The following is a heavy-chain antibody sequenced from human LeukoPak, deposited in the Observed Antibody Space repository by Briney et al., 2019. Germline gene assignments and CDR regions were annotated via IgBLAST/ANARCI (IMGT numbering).Heavy chain of an antibody. CDR2: ISYDGSNE. J-gene: IGHJ5*02. Sequence: QPGRSLRLSCAASGFTFSSYVMHWVRQAPGKGLEWVAIISYDGSNEYYADSVKGRFTISRDNSKNTLYLQMNSLRAADTAVYYCAREHNDILGFDPWGQGTLVTVSS. CDR1: GFTFSSYV. D-gene: IGHD3-9*01. V-gene: IGHV3-30*04. CDR3: AREHNDILGFDP.